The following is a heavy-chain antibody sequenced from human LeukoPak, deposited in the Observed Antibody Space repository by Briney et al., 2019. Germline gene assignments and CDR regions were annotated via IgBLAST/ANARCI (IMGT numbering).Heavy chain of an antibody. CDR3: ARRRIQYYFDF. J-gene: IGHJ4*02. CDR1: GFTFSSYW. CDR2: INSDGSST. D-gene: IGHD2/OR15-2a*01. V-gene: IGHV3-74*01. Sequence: GGSLRLSCAASGFTFSSYWMHWVRQAPGKGLVWVSRINSDGSSTSYADSVKGRFTISRDNAKNTLYLQMNSLRAEDTAVYYCARRRIQYYFDFWGQGTLVTVSS.